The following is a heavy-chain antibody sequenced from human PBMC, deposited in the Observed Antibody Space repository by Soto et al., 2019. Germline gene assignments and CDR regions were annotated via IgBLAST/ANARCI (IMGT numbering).Heavy chain of an antibody. V-gene: IGHV4-59*01. CDR3: ARVGGDAFGDSGGFDY. D-gene: IGHD4-17*01. CDR1: GGSIRDYF. CDR2: IYYSGRT. J-gene: IGHJ4*02. Sequence: PSETLSLPCTVSGGSIRDYFWTWIRQPPGKGLEWIGYIYYSGRTNYNPSLKSRVSISVDTSKNHFSLQLRSVTAADTAVYYCARVGGDAFGDSGGFDYWGQGTLVTVSS.